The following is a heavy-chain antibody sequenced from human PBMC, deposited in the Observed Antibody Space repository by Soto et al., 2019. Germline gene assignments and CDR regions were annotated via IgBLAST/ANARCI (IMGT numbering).Heavy chain of an antibody. CDR2: ISPYNGNT. CDR3: ARDQSSGVFDY. J-gene: IGHJ4*02. CDR1: GYTFINSA. Sequence: QVQLVQSGGEVKQPGASVRVSCKATGYTFINSAIAWVRQAPGQGLEWMGWISPYNGNTNYAQRVQGRVTITTDTSTSTAYMEIRSPRSDDTAVYYCARDQSSGVFDYWGQGTLVTVST. V-gene: IGHV1-18*01. D-gene: IGHD3-22*01.